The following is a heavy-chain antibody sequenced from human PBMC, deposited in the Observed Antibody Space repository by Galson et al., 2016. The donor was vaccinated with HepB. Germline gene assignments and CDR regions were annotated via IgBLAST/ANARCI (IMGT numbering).Heavy chain of an antibody. D-gene: IGHD3-9*01. Sequence: SLRLSCAASGFTSSSYWMNWVRQAPGKGLEWIAYIRGGNTNTDYAVSVKGRFTISRDDATNSLFLQMNSLRDEDTAIYYCARDHDWAFDYWGQGTLVSVSS. J-gene: IGHJ4*02. CDR3: ARDHDWAFDY. CDR2: IRGGNTNT. CDR1: GFTSSSYW. V-gene: IGHV3-48*02.